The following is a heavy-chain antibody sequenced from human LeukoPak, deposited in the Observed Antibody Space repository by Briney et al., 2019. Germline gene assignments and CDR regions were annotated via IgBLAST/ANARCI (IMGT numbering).Heavy chain of an antibody. CDR3: ARAASYYYGSGSYYTDY. J-gene: IGHJ4*02. CDR1: GFTFSSYS. V-gene: IGHV3-21*04. Sequence: GGSLRLSCAASGFTFSSYSMNWVRQAPGKGLEWVSSISSGSTYIYYADSVKGRFTISRDNAKNSLYLQMNSLRAEDTAVYYCARAASYYYGSGSYYTDYWGQGTLVTVSS. CDR2: ISSGSTYI. D-gene: IGHD3-10*01.